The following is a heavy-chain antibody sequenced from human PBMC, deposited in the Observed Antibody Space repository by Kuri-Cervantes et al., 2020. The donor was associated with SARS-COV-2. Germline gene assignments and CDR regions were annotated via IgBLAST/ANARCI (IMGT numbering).Heavy chain of an antibody. V-gene: IGHV4-39*02. Sequence: SETLSLTCTVPPGSITTSSFYWGWIRQPPGEGLQWIGTIFYGGSTYFNPSLKNRVTMSVDTAKNQFSLKMTSVTAADTAVYYCAREGWESFDYWGQGTLVTVSS. CDR2: IFYGGST. CDR1: PGSITTSSFY. D-gene: IGHD1-26*01. CDR3: AREGWESFDY. J-gene: IGHJ4*02.